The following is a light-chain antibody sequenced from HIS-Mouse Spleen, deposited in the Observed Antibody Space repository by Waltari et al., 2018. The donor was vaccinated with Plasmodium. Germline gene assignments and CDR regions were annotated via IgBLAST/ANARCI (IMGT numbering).Light chain of an antibody. CDR2: KAS. CDR3: MQGTHWPWT. V-gene: IGKV2-30*01. CDR1: QSLVYSDGNPY. Sequence: DVVMTQSPLSMPVTLGQPASISCRSRQSLVYSDGNPYLNCFQQRPGQSPRRLIYKASNRDSGVPDRFSGSGSGTDFTLKISRVEAEDVGVYYCMQGTHWPWTFGQGTKVEIK. J-gene: IGKJ1*01.